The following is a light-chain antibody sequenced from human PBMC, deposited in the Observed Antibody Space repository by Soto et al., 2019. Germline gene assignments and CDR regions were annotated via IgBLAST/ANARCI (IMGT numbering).Light chain of an antibody. CDR1: QIVSSSY. CDR3: QQCGGSPMYT. Sequence: EIVLTQSPGTLSLSPGDIATLSCRASQIVSSSYLAWYQQKPGQAPRLLIYGTSSRATGIPDRFSGSGSGTDFTLTISRLEPEDFAVYYCQQCGGSPMYTFGQGTKLEIK. J-gene: IGKJ2*01. CDR2: GTS. V-gene: IGKV3-20*01.